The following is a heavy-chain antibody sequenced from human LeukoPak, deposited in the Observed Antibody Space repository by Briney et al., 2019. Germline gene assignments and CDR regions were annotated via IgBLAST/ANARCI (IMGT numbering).Heavy chain of an antibody. V-gene: IGHV3-23*01. Sequence: GESLRLSCAASGFTFSSYAMSWVRQAPGKGLEWVSAISGSGGSTYYADSVKGRFTISRDNSKNTLYLQMNSLRAEDTAVYYCARYSSGWYGYFDYWGQGTLVTVSS. CDR2: ISGSGGST. D-gene: IGHD6-19*01. CDR3: ARYSSGWYGYFDY. J-gene: IGHJ4*02. CDR1: GFTFSSYA.